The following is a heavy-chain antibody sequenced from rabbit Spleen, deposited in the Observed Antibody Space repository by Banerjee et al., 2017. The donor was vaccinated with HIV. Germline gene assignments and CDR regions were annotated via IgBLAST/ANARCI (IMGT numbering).Heavy chain of an antibody. J-gene: IGHJ3*01. CDR2: INTYTGKP. D-gene: IGHD1-1*01. CDR3: ARAANNIGYCAGL. V-gene: IGHV1S45*01. CDR1: GFSFSDRDV. Sequence: QEQLVESGGGLVKPEGSLTLACKASGFSFSDRDVMCWVRQAPGKGLQWIACINTYTGKPVYATWPKGRFTFSKTSWTTVTLQMTSLTAADTATYWCARAANNIGYCAGLWGQGTLVTVS.